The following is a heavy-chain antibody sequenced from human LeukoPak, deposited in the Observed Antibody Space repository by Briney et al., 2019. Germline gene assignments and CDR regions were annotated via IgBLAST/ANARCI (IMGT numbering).Heavy chain of an antibody. CDR2: ISSSSSYI. V-gene: IGHV3-21*01. J-gene: IGHJ4*02. CDR1: GFTFSSYA. CDR3: ARRLWEYGLPDY. D-gene: IGHD1-26*01. Sequence: GGSLRLSCAASGFTFSSYAMSWVRQAPGKGLEWVSSISSSSSYIYYADSVKGRFTISRDNAKNSLYLQMNSLRAEDTAVYYCARRLWEYGLPDYWGQGTLVTVSS.